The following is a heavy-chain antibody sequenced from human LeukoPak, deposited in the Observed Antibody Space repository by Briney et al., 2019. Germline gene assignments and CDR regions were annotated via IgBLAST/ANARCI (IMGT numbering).Heavy chain of an antibody. J-gene: IGHJ4*02. CDR2: IFSDNGT. CDR3: ARGPDK. Sequence: GGSLRLSCAASGFTFSNNYMSWVRQAPGKGLEWVSVIFSDNGTYYADSVKGRFTISRGNSKSTVYLQMNSLRAEDTAVYYCARGPDKWGQGTLVTVSS. V-gene: IGHV3-53*01. CDR1: GFTFSNNY.